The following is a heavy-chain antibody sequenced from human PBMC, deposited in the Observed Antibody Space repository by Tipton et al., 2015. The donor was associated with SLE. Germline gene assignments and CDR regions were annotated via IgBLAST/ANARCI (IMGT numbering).Heavy chain of an antibody. D-gene: IGHD3-10*01. CDR2: IYYSGSV. CDR3: ARHLTYDYGSGSYYKHFGS. V-gene: IGHV4-59*08. Sequence: TLSLTCTVSGGSISSHYWSWIRQPPGKGLEWIGYIYYSGSVYYNPSLKSRVTISLDTSKNQLSLTLSSVTAADTAVYYCARHLTYDYGSGSYYKHFGSWGQGTLVTVSS. CDR1: GGSISSHY. J-gene: IGHJ4*02.